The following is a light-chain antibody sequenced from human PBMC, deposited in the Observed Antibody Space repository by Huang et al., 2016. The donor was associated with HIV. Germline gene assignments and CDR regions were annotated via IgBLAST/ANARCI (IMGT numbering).Light chain of an antibody. CDR1: QSISRY. J-gene: IGKJ2*01. V-gene: IGKV1-39*01. CDR3: QQSYSTPSTT. CDR2: ATS. Sequence: DIQMTQSSSSLSASVGDRVTITCRGSQSISRYLNWYQQKPGNAPKLLIYATSTLQSRVPSRFSGSGSGTDFTLTINSLQPEDVATYFCQQSYSTPSTTFGQGTKLEI.